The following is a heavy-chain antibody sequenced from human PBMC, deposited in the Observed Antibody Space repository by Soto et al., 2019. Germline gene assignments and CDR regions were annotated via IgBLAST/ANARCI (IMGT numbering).Heavy chain of an antibody. CDR2: IIPIFGTA. J-gene: IGHJ2*01. Sequence: QVELVQSGAEVKKPGSSVKVSCQASEDTFRNYAISWVRQAPGQGLEWMGGIIPIFGTANYAQKFQGRVTITADTSANTVYLELSSLRSEYTAVYYCASTTYDSSAYYYWYLGLWGRGTLVTVSS. D-gene: IGHD3-22*01. V-gene: IGHV1-69*06. CDR1: EDTFRNYA. CDR3: ASTTYDSSAYYYWYLGL.